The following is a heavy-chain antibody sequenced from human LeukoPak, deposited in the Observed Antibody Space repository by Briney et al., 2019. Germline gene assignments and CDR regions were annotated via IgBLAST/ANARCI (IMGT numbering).Heavy chain of an antibody. J-gene: IGHJ4*02. CDR3: ARSAVADTSSAYYFEY. Sequence: ASVKVSCKASGYTFITNDISWVRQAPGQGLEWVAWVSAYNGNTNYAQNLQGRVTMTTDTSTNTAYMELRSLRSDDTAVYYCARSAVADTSSAYYFEYWGQGTLVTVSS. CDR1: GYTFITND. D-gene: IGHD6-19*01. V-gene: IGHV1-18*04. CDR2: VSAYNGNT.